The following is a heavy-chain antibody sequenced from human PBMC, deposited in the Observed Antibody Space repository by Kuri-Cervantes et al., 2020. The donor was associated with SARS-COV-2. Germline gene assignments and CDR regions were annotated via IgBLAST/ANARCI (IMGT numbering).Heavy chain of an antibody. D-gene: IGHD3-3*01. CDR2: ISSSGSTI. Sequence: GESLKISCAASGFTFSDYYMSWIRQAPGKGLEWVSYISSSGSTIYYADSVKGRFTISRDNAKNSLYLQMNSLRAEDTAVYDCARDEIAYDFWSGYYLGYWGQGTLVTVSS. J-gene: IGHJ4*02. V-gene: IGHV3-11*04. CDR3: ARDEIAYDFWSGYYLGY. CDR1: GFTFSDYY.